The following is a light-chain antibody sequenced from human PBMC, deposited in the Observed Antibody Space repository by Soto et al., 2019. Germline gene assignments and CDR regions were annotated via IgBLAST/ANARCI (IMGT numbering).Light chain of an antibody. CDR1: SSDVGGYNY. J-gene: IGLJ2*01. CDR3: SSYTTSSTLEVV. CDR2: EVS. Sequence: QSALTQPASVSGSPGPSITISCTGPSSDVGGYNYVSWYQQHPGKAPKLMIYEVSNRPSGVSDRFSGSKSGNTASLTISGLQAEDEADYYCSSYTTSSTLEVVFGGGTKVTV. V-gene: IGLV2-14*01.